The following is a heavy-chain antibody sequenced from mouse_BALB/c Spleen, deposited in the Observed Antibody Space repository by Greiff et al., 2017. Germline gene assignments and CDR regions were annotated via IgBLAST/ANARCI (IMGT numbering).Heavy chain of an antibody. V-gene: IGHV14-4*02. CDR1: GFNIKDYY. CDR3: NAYYGYLYAMDY. J-gene: IGHJ4*01. Sequence: VQLKESGAELVRSGASVKLSCTASGFNIKDYYMHWVKQRPEQGLEWIGWIDPENGDTEYAPKFQGKATMTADTSSNTAYLQLSSLTSEDTAVYYCNAYYGYLYAMDYWGQGTSVTVSS. CDR2: IDPENGDT. D-gene: IGHD2-2*01.